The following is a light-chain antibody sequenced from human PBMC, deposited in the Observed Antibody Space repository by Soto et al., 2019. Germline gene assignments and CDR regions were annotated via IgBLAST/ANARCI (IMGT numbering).Light chain of an antibody. V-gene: IGLV1-51*01. CDR3: GTWDSSLSAVV. CDR2: DNN. J-gene: IGLJ2*01. CDR1: SSNIGNNY. Sequence: QSVLTQPPSVSAAPGQKVTISCSGSSSNIGNNYVSWYQQLPGTAPKLLIYDNNNRPSGIPDRFSGSKSGTSATLVITGLQAGDEADYYCGTWDSSLSAVVFGGGTKVTVL.